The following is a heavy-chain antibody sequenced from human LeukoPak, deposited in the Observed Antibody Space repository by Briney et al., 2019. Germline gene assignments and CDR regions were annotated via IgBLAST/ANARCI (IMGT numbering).Heavy chain of an antibody. V-gene: IGHV4-38-2*02. J-gene: IGHJ4*02. D-gene: IGHD5-18*01. CDR2: IYHSGST. Sequence: SETLSLTCTVSGYSISSGYYWGWIRQPPGKGLEWIGSIYHSGSTYYNPSLKSRVTISVDTSKNQFSLKLSSVTAADTAVYYCARRYSYGPFDYWGQGTLVTVSS. CDR1: GYSISSGYY. CDR3: ARRYSYGPFDY.